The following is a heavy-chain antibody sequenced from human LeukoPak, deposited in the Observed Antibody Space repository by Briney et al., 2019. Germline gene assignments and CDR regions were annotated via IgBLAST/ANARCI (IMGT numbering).Heavy chain of an antibody. CDR3: AKRLTTGPYFFDY. V-gene: IGHV3-23*01. D-gene: IGHD4-17*01. CDR2: ISGSGDSK. CDR1: GFTFSSYA. J-gene: IGHJ4*02. Sequence: GSLRLSCAASGFTFSSYAMGWVRQAPGKGLEWVSSISGSGDSKYYADSVKGRFTISRDNSKNNLYLQMKSLRAEDTAVYYCAKRLTTGPYFFDYWGQGTLVTVSS.